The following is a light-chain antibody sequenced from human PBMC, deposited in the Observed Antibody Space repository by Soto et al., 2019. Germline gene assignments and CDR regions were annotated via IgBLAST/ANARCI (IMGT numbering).Light chain of an antibody. J-gene: IGLJ2*01. CDR2: TNT. V-gene: IGLV1-40*01. Sequence: QSVLTQPPSVSGAPGQRVTISCTGSSSNIGTDYDVHWYQHLPGAAPQLLIYTNTNRPSGVPDRFSGSKSGTSASLAITGLQAEDEADYYCQSFDTSLSAVVFGGGTQLTVL. CDR1: SSNIGTDYD. CDR3: QSFDTSLSAVV.